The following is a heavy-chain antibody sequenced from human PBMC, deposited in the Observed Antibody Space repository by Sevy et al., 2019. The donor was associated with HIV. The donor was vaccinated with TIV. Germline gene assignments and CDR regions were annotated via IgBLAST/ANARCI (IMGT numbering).Heavy chain of an antibody. Sequence: GGSLRLSCVASGFTLNNYWMHWVRQAPGKGLEWVANINQDGGVTYYVDSVRGRFTISRDNGRNFVFLQMNSLRVDDTALYFCVRAIAKDGSFWGQGTLVTVSS. V-gene: IGHV3-7*01. J-gene: IGHJ4*02. CDR1: GFTLNNYW. CDR2: INQDGGVT. CDR3: VRAIAKDGSF. D-gene: IGHD6-13*01.